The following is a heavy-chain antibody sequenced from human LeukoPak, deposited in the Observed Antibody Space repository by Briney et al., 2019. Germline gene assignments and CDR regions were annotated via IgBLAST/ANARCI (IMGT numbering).Heavy chain of an antibody. CDR1: GYTFTSYA. Sequence: ASVKVSCKASGYTFTSYAMNWVRQAPGQGLEWMGWINTNTGNPTYAQGFAGRFVFSLDTSVSTAYLQISSLKAEDTAVYYCAREYCSSTSCLEFDPWGQGTLVTVSS. D-gene: IGHD2-2*01. CDR3: AREYCSSTSCLEFDP. V-gene: IGHV7-4-1*02. J-gene: IGHJ5*02. CDR2: INTNTGNP.